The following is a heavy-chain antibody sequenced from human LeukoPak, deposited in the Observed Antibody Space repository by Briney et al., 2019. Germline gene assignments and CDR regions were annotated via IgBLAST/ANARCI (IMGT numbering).Heavy chain of an antibody. Sequence: SETLSLTCAVYGGSFSGHYWTWIRQSPGKGLEWIGSIYYHENTYYNSSLKSRVTISVDTSKNQFSLKLNSVTAADTAVYFCARRAYSAAYWKHFDYWGQGTLVTVSS. CDR2: IYYHENT. CDR3: ARRAYSAAYWKHFDY. CDR1: GGSFSGHY. J-gene: IGHJ4*02. V-gene: IGHV4-34*01. D-gene: IGHD1-1*01.